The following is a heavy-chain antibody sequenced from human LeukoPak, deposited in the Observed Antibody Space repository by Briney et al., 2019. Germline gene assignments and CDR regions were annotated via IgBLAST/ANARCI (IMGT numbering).Heavy chain of an antibody. CDR2: ISGSGGST. CDR3: AKLNTPMVRGVIGY. Sequence: PGGSLRLSCAASGFIFSNYAMSWVRQAPGKGLEWVSAISGSGGSTYYADSVKGRFTISRDNSKNTLYLQMNSLRAEDTAVYYCAKLNTPMVRGVIGYWGQGTLVTVSS. V-gene: IGHV3-23*01. J-gene: IGHJ4*02. CDR1: GFIFSNYA. D-gene: IGHD3-10*01.